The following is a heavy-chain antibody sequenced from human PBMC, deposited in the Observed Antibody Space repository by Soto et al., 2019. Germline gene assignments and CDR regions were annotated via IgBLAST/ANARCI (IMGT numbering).Heavy chain of an antibody. D-gene: IGHD4-17*01. V-gene: IGHV1-8*01. J-gene: IGHJ4*02. CDR3: ARWDYGDYARFDY. CDR1: GYTFTSHD. Sequence: KESGASVKVSCKASGYTFTSHDINWVRQATGQGLEWMGWMNPNSGNTGYAQKFQGRVTMTRNTSISTAYMELSSLRSEDTAVYYCARWDYGDYARFDYWGQGTLVTVSS. CDR2: MNPNSGNT.